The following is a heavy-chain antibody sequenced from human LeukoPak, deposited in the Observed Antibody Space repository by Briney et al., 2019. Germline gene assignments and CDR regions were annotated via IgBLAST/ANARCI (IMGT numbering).Heavy chain of an antibody. Sequence: ASETLSLTCTVSGASISTYYWTWIRQPAGKGLEWIGRIYTSGSTNYNPSLKSRVTISVDTSKNQFSLKLSSVTAADTAVYYCARVLGYCSSTSCYSPFDYWGQGTLVTVSS. CDR2: IYTSGST. CDR1: GASISTYY. D-gene: IGHD2-2*02. V-gene: IGHV4-4*07. CDR3: ARVLGYCSSTSCYSPFDY. J-gene: IGHJ4*02.